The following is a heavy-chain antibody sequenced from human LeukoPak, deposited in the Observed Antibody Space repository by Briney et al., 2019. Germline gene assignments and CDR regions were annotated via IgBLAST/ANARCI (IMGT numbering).Heavy chain of an antibody. Sequence: PGGSLRLSCAASGFTFSSYAMHWVRQAPGKGLEWVAVISYDGSNKYYADSVKGRFTISRDNSKNTLYLQMNSLRAEDTAVYYCARAGWLRESDYWGQGTLVTVSS. D-gene: IGHD5-12*01. V-gene: IGHV3-30-3*01. CDR3: ARAGWLRESDY. CDR1: GFTFSSYA. J-gene: IGHJ4*02. CDR2: ISYDGSNK.